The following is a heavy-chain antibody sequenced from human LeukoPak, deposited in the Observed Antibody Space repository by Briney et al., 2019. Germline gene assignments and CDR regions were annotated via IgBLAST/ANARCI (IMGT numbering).Heavy chain of an antibody. V-gene: IGHV1-2*02. CDR3: ARSGDIVATIVTFDY. J-gene: IGHJ4*02. CDR1: GYTFTDYY. Sequence: ASVKVSCKASGYTFTDYYMHWVRQAPGPGLEWMGWINPNSGGTNYAQKFQGRVTMTRDTSISTAYMELSRLRSDDTAVYYCARSGDIVATIVTFDYWGQGTLVTVSS. CDR2: INPNSGGT. D-gene: IGHD5-12*01.